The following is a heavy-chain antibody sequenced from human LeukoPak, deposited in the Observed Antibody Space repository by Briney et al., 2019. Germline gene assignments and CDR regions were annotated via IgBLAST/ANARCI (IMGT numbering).Heavy chain of an antibody. V-gene: IGHV1-46*01. CDR1: GYTFTSYY. J-gene: IGHJ4*02. D-gene: IGHD2-21*02. CDR2: INPSGGST. CDR3: ARGTHIVVVTAIPLGY. Sequence: RASVKLSCKASGYTFTSYYMHWVRQAPGQGLEWMGIINPSGGSTSYAQKFQGRVTMTRDTSTSTVYMELSSLRSEDTAVYYCARGTHIVVVTAIPLGYWGQGTLVTVSS.